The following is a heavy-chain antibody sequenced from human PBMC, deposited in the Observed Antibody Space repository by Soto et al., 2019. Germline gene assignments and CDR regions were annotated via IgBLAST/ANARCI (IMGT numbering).Heavy chain of an antibody. CDR1: GFTFSDHY. Sequence: GGSLRLSCAASGFTFSDHYMDWVRQAPGKGLEWVGRIRKNTNSYTTEYAASVKGRFTISRDDSKNSLFLQMNSLKTEDTAVYYCVRIFVVVPAAADFWGQGTLVTVSS. D-gene: IGHD2-2*01. CDR3: VRIFVVVPAAADF. J-gene: IGHJ4*02. V-gene: IGHV3-72*01. CDR2: IRKNTNSYTT.